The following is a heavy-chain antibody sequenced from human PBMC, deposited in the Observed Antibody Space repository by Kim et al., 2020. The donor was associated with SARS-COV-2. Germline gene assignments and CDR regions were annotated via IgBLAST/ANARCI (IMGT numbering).Heavy chain of an antibody. V-gene: IGHV6-1*01. Sequence: SQTLSLTCAIPGDSVSSNNAAWKWFRQSPSRGLEWLGWTYYRSKWYSDYAVSVKSRITINPDTTKNQCALTLNSVTPEAAAVYYGARVGSGWGLDSWGQGTLVTVSS. D-gene: IGHD6-19*01. CDR3: ARVGSGWGLDS. CDR1: GDSVSSNNAA. CDR2: TYYRSKWYS. J-gene: IGHJ4*02.